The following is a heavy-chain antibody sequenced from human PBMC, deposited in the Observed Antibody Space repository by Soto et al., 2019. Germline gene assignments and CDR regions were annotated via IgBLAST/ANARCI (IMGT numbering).Heavy chain of an antibody. J-gene: IGHJ4*02. Sequence: EVQLVESGGGSVQPGGSLRLSCAASGFTFSTFSMNWVRQAPGRGLEWISYISGGGRPISYADSGKGRFTISRDNAKNSLYLQMDSLTDEDTAVYYCARDLGWAFDSWGQGTLVTVSS. D-gene: IGHD6-19*01. CDR1: GFTFSTFS. CDR3: ARDLGWAFDS. V-gene: IGHV3-48*02. CDR2: ISGGGRPI.